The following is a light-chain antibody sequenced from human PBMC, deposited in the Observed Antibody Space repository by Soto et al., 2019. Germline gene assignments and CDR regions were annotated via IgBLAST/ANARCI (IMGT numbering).Light chain of an antibody. CDR1: QSVSSSY. J-gene: IGKJ1*01. CDR3: QQYSSSPWT. Sequence: EIVLTQSPGTLSLSPGERATLSCRASQSVSSSYLAWYQQKPGQAPRLLIYGASSRATGIPDRFSGSGSGTDVTLTISRLGPEDFAVYYCQQYSSSPWTFGQGTKVEIK. V-gene: IGKV3-20*01. CDR2: GAS.